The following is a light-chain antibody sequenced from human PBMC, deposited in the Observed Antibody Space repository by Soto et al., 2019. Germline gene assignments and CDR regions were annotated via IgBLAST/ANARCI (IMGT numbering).Light chain of an antibody. CDR2: DAS. Sequence: EIVLTQSPATLSFSPGDRANLACSARQSVSSYLAWYQQKPGQDPRLIIYDASNRATGIPARFSGSGSGTDFTLTISSLEPEDFAVYYCQQRSNWPLTFGKVTRVELK. CDR3: QQRSNWPLT. J-gene: IGKJ5*01. CDR1: QSVSSY. V-gene: IGKV3-11*01.